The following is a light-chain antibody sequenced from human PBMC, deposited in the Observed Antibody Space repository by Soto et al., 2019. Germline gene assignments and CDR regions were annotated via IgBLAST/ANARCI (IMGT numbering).Light chain of an antibody. Sequence: QSVLTQPRSVSGSPGQSVTISCTGTSTDVGGYNFVSWYQQHPGKAPKLMIFDVNKRPSGVPHRFSGSKSGDTASLTISGLQAEDEADYYCCSYAGSFFFGMFGGGTQLTVL. CDR1: STDVGGYNF. CDR3: CSYAGSFFFGM. J-gene: IGLJ3*02. V-gene: IGLV2-11*01. CDR2: DVN.